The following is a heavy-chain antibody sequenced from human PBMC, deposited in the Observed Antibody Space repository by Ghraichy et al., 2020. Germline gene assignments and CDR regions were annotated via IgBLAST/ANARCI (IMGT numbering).Heavy chain of an antibody. CDR2: IKQDGSEK. CDR3: ARDPPTGTTHWLDY. D-gene: IGHD1-7*01. CDR1: GFTFSSYW. Sequence: GGSLRLSCAASGFTFSSYWMSWVRQAPGKGLEWVANIKQDGSEKYYVDSVKGRFTISRDNAKNSLYLQMNSLRAEDTAVYYCARDPPTGTTHWLDYWGQGTLVTVSS. V-gene: IGHV3-7*01. J-gene: IGHJ4*02.